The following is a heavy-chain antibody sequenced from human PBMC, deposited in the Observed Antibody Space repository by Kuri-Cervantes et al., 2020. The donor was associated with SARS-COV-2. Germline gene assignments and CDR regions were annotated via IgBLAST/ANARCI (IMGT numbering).Heavy chain of an antibody. CDR3: ARLPATVTPHY. J-gene: IGHJ4*02. D-gene: IGHD4-17*01. V-gene: IGHV4-59*08. Sequence: ESLKISCTVSGGSISSYYWSWIRQPPGKGLGWIGYIYYSGSTNYNPSLKSRVTISVDTSKNQFSLKLSSVTAADTAVYYCARLPATVTPHYWGQGTLVTVSS. CDR1: GGSISSYY. CDR2: IYYSGST.